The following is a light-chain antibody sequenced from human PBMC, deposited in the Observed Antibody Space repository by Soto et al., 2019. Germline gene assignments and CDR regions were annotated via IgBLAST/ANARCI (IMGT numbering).Light chain of an antibody. CDR1: QSISSW. CDR3: QQYNSYPLT. Sequence: DIQMTQSPSTLTASVVDRVAITCRASQSISSWLAWYQQKPGKAPKLLIYDASSLESGVPSRLSGSGSGTEFTLTISSLQPDDFATYYCQQYNSYPLTFGKGTKVDIK. V-gene: IGKV1-5*01. CDR2: DAS. J-gene: IGKJ1*01.